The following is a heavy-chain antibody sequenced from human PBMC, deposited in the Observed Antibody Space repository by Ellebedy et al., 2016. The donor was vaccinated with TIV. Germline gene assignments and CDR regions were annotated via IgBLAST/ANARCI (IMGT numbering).Heavy chain of an antibody. V-gene: IGHV5-51*01. Sequence: PGGSLRLSCKGSGYNFASYWIGWVRQMPGKGLEWMGIINPGDSGTRVSPPFQGQVTFSADKSVSTAYLQWSSLKASDTGMYYCARVRSGSYYDYWGQGTLVTVSS. J-gene: IGHJ4*02. CDR2: INPGDSGT. D-gene: IGHD1-26*01. CDR3: ARVRSGSYYDY. CDR1: GYNFASYW.